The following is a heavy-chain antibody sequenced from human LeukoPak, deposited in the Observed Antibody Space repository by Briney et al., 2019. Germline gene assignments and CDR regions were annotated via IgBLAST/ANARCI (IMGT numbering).Heavy chain of an antibody. CDR1: GGSFSGYY. D-gene: IGHD6-13*01. Sequence: PSETLSLTCAVYGGSFSGYYWSWIRQPPGQGLKWIGEINHSGSTNYNPSLKSRVTISVDTSKNQFSLKLSSVTAADTAVYYCARGRIAAAGKAYFDYWGQGTLVTVSS. CDR3: ARGRIAAAGKAYFDY. CDR2: INHSGST. V-gene: IGHV4-34*01. J-gene: IGHJ4*02.